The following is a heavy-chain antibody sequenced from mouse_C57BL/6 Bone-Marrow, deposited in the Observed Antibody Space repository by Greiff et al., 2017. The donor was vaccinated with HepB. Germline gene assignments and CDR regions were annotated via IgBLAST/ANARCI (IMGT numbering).Heavy chain of an antibody. CDR1: GYTFTDYN. J-gene: IGHJ3*01. Sequence: VQLQQSGPELVKPGASVKMSCKASGYTFTDYNMHWVKQSHGKSLEWIGYINPNNGGTSYNQKFKGKATLTVNKSSSTAYMELRSLTSEDSAVYYCARGDYDGEVRFAYWGQGTLVTVSA. D-gene: IGHD2-4*01. CDR3: ARGDYDGEVRFAY. CDR2: INPNNGGT. V-gene: IGHV1-22*01.